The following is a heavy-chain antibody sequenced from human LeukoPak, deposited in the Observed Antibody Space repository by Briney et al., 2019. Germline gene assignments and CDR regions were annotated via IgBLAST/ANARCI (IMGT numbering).Heavy chain of an antibody. J-gene: IGHJ4*02. CDR3: ARASRLGQLSLGY. D-gene: IGHD3-16*01. Sequence: LRLSCAASGFTFSSYSMNWIRQHPQKGLEWIGYISDRGRTYYNPSLKSRLTISVDTSKNQFSLRLTSVTAADTAVYYCARASRLGQLSLGYWGQGTLVTVSS. CDR1: GFTFSSYS. V-gene: IGHV4-31*02. CDR2: ISDRGRT.